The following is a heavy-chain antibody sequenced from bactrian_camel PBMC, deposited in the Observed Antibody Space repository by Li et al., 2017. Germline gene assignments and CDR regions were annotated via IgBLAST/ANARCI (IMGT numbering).Heavy chain of an antibody. D-gene: IGHD3*01. CDR2: INTDGSST. J-gene: IGHJ4*01. Sequence: QVQLVESGGGSVQTGGSLRLSCAASGFTFSSWYMAWVRQAPGKGLEWIASINTDGSSTYYTDSVKDRFTISRDNTKNTMYLQMNSLKPEDTATYYCAVDGRPLGPGYARAENRTCIRTPDRGPRSPSP. V-gene: IGHV3-2*01. CDR1: GFTFSSWY.